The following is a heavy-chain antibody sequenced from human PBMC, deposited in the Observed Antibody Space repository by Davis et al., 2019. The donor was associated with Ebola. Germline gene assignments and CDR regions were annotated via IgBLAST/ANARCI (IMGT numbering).Heavy chain of an antibody. V-gene: IGHV4-39*01. D-gene: IGHD1-26*01. Sequence: SETLSLTCTVSGGSISSSSYYWGWIRQPPGKGLEWIGSIYYSGSTYYNPSLKSRVTISVDTSKNQFSLKLSSVTAADTAVYYCARIEWELLFGSGAFDYWGQGTLVTVSS. J-gene: IGHJ4*02. CDR2: IYYSGST. CDR1: GGSISSSSYY. CDR3: ARIEWELLFGSGAFDY.